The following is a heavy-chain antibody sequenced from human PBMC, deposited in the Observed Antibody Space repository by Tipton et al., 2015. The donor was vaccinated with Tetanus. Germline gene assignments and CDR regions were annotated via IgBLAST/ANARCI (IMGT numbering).Heavy chain of an antibody. D-gene: IGHD3-16*01. Sequence: SLRLSCAASGFSFNTFWMYWVRQVPGKGLEWVSRINEVGTSTVYLASVKGRFTISRYNSRNTLFLQMHSLRAEVTGVYYCARDNVWGNVRYYYAMAVGGQGTTVMVSS. V-gene: IGHV3-74*01. CDR1: GFSFNTFW. J-gene: IGHJ6*02. CDR3: ARDNVWGNVRYYYAMAV. CDR2: INEVGTST.